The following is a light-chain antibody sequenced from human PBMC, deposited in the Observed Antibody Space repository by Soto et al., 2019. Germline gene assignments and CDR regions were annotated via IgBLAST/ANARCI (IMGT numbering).Light chain of an antibody. Sequence: EIVLTQYPGTLSLSPGERATLSCRAGQSVSSNYLAWYQQKPGQAPRLLIYGASSRATGIPDKFSGSGSGTDFTLTIDGLEPEDFAVYYCQHYVTSRSTFGQGTLLEIK. CDR2: GAS. CDR3: QHYVTSRST. V-gene: IGKV3-20*01. CDR1: QSVSSNY. J-gene: IGKJ5*01.